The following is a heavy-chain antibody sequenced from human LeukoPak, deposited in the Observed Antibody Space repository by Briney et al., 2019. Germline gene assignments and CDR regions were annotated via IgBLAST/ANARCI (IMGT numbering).Heavy chain of an antibody. V-gene: IGHV4-34*01. J-gene: IGHJ4*02. D-gene: IGHD4-17*01. Sequence: SETLSLTCAVYGGSFSGYYWSWIRQPPGKRLEWIGEINHSGSTNYNPSLKSRVTISVDTSKNQFSLKLSSVTAADTAVYYCANSIDFDYGDYYFVYWGQGALVTISS. CDR3: ANSIDFDYGDYYFVY. CDR1: GGSFSGYY. CDR2: INHSGST.